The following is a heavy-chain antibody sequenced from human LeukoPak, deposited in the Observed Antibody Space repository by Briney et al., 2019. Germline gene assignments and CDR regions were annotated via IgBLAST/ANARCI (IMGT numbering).Heavy chain of an antibody. D-gene: IGHD2-2*01. CDR3: ARERLVVVGDSYYYYGMDV. V-gene: IGHV3-48*03. CDR2: ISSSGSTI. J-gene: IGHJ6*02. Sequence: GGSLRLSCAASGFTFSSYEMNWVRRAPGKGLEWVSYISSSGSTIYYADSVKGRFTISRDNAKNSLFLQMNSLRAEDTAVYYCARERLVVVGDSYYYYGMDVWGQGTTVTVSS. CDR1: GFTFSSYE.